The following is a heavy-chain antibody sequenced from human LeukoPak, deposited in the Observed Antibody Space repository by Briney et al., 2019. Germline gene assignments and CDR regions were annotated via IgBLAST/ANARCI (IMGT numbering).Heavy chain of an antibody. V-gene: IGHV3-74*01. CDR1: GFTFSDFW. Sequence: HAGGSLRLSCAASGFTFSDFWMHWVRQAPGKGLVWVSRINSGGTVTNYADSVKGRLTISRDNAKNTLYLQMNSLRAEDTALYYCVRDRCSSTSCHDSPNWFDPWGQGTLVTVSS. CDR2: INSGGTVT. J-gene: IGHJ5*02. CDR3: VRDRCSSTSCHDSPNWFDP. D-gene: IGHD2-2*01.